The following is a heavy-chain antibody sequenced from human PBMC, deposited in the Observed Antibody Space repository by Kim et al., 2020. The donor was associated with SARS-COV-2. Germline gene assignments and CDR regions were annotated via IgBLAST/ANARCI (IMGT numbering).Heavy chain of an antibody. D-gene: IGHD3-10*01. CDR3: ARTFYASGTYYFYFDS. V-gene: IGHV4-4*09. Sequence: PSLRSRVTISVDMSENQLSLWLNSVTAADTAVYYCARTFYASGTYYFYFDSWGQGILVTVSS. J-gene: IGHJ4*02.